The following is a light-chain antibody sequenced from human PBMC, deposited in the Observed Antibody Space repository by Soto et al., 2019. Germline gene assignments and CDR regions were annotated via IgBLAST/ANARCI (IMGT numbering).Light chain of an antibody. V-gene: IGKV1-6*01. CDR1: QGISND. CDR2: AAS. J-gene: IGKJ1*01. Sequence: IHMTQSPSSLSSSVGDSPTMTCRASQGISNDLGWYQQQPGKAPKLLIYAASSLQGGVPSRFSGSGSGTDFTLTISSLQPEDFATYYCLQDYNSPWTFGQGTKVDIK. CDR3: LQDYNSPWT.